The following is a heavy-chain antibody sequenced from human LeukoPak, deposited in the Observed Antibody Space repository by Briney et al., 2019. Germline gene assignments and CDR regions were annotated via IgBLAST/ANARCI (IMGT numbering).Heavy chain of an antibody. CDR1: GFTFSSYP. J-gene: IGHJ4*02. CDR2: ISYDGSNK. D-gene: IGHD3-10*01. CDR3: ARDGGGYYASGTHYYFDC. Sequence: GGSLRLSCAASGFTFSSYPMHWVRQAPGKGLEWVGVISYDGSNKYYADSVKGRFTISRDNSKNTLYLQVNSLRAEDAAVHYCARDGGGYYASGTHYYFDCWGQGTLVTVSS. V-gene: IGHV3-30-3*01.